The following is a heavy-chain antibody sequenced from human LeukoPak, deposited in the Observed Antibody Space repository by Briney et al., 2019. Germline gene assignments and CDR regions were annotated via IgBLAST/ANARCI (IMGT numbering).Heavy chain of an antibody. CDR2: IWTSGST. J-gene: IGHJ6*03. CDR3: ARSPPYCSTTNCYYMDV. V-gene: IGHV4-4*07. Sequence: SETLSLTCTVSGGSISTYYWNWIRQPAGKGLEWIGRIWTSGSTEYNPSLKSRVSVSVDTSKNQFSLKLSTVTAADTAVYYCARSPPYCSTTNCYYMDVWGKGTTVTVSS. D-gene: IGHD2-2*01. CDR1: GGSISTYY.